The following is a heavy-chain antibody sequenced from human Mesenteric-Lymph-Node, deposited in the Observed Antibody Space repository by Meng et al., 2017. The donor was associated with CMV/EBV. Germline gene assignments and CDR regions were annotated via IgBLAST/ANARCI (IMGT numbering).Heavy chain of an antibody. CDR2: IYWNDDK. CDR3: AQFIVVVPAASPEEQTGWLDP. J-gene: IGHJ5*02. CDR1: WFSLSTSGVG. Sequence: SGPTLVKPPQTLTLTCTFSWFSLSTSGVGVVWIRQPPGEALEWLALIYWNDDKRYSPSLKSRLTITQDTSKNQVVLTMTNMDPVDTATYYCAQFIVVVPAASPEEQTGWLDPWGQGTLVTVSS. V-gene: IGHV2-5*01. D-gene: IGHD2-2*01.